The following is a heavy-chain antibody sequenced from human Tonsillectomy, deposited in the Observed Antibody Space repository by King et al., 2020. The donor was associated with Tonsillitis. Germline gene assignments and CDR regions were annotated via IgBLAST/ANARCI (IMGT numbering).Heavy chain of an antibody. D-gene: IGHD3-3*01. Sequence: VQLVESGGGLVQPGGSLKLSCAVSVFTFSNYAMSWVRQAPGKGLEWVSAISGRGGSTYYADSVKGRFTISRDNSKSTLYLQMNSLRAEDTAVYYCAKDRVGRDFWSGYYGFDYWGQGTLVTVSS. V-gene: IGHV3-23*04. J-gene: IGHJ4*02. CDR2: ISGRGGST. CDR1: VFTFSNYA. CDR3: AKDRVGRDFWSGYYGFDY.